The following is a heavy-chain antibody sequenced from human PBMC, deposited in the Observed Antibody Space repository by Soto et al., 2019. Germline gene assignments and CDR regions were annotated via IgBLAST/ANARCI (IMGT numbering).Heavy chain of an antibody. D-gene: IGHD2-15*01. Sequence: ASVKVSCKASGYTFISYAIHWVRQAPGQRLEWMGWINAGNGNTKYSQKFQGRVTITRDTSASTAYMELTSLRSEDPAVDYCARELQGLYYFDYWGQGTLVTVSS. CDR2: INAGNGNT. V-gene: IGHV1-3*01. J-gene: IGHJ4*02. CDR3: ARELQGLYYFDY. CDR1: GYTFISYA.